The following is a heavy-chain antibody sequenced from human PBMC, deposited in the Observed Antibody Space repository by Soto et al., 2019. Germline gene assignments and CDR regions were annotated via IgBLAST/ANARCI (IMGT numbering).Heavy chain of an antibody. Sequence: ASVKVSCKASGYTFTGYYMHWVRQAPGQGLEWMGWINPNSGGTNYAQKFQGWVTMTRDTSISTAYMELSRLRSDDTAVYYCARVTPYYYYGMDVWGQGTTVTVS. CDR3: ARVTPYYYYGMDV. V-gene: IGHV1-2*04. J-gene: IGHJ6*02. CDR2: INPNSGGT. CDR1: GYTFTGYY.